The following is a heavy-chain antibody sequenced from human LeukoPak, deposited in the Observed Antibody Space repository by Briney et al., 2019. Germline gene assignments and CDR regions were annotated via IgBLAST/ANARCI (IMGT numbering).Heavy chain of an antibody. Sequence: ASVKVSCKASGYTFTGYYMHWVRQAPGQGLEWMGWINPNSGGTNYAQKFQGRVTMTRDTSISTAYMELSRLRSDDTAVYYCARGRYSYGREGWFDPWGQGTLVTVSS. CDR1: GYTFTGYY. V-gene: IGHV1-2*02. J-gene: IGHJ5*02. D-gene: IGHD5-18*01. CDR3: ARGRYSYGREGWFDP. CDR2: INPNSGGT.